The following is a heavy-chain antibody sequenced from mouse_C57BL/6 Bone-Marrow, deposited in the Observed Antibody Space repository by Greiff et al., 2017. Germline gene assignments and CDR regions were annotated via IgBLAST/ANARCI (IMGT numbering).Heavy chain of an antibody. Sequence: EVMLVESGGGLVKPGGSLKLSCAASGFTFSDYGMHWVRQAPEKGLEWVAYISSGSSTIYYADTVKGRFTISRDNATNTLFLQMTSLRSEDTAMXYCARPGEDYARDYWGQGTSVTVSS. CDR1: GFTFSDYG. CDR3: ARPGEDYARDY. J-gene: IGHJ4*01. CDR2: ISSGSSTI. V-gene: IGHV5-17*01.